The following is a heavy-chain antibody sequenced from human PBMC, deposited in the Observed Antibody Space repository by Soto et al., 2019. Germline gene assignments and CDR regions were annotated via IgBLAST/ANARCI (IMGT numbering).Heavy chain of an antibody. D-gene: IGHD3-10*01. V-gene: IGHV2-5*01. Sequence: QITLKDSGPPLVSPTQTLTLTCTFSGLPLSGSSVGVDWIRQAPGKTLEWLALIYWNDDRHYSPSLRSRLSITKDTSNNQVVLTMTNVDPVDTATYYCAHRRYYGSGAFFDDWGQGTLVTVSS. J-gene: IGHJ4*02. CDR1: GLPLSGSSVG. CDR3: AHRRYYGSGAFFDD. CDR2: IYWNDDR.